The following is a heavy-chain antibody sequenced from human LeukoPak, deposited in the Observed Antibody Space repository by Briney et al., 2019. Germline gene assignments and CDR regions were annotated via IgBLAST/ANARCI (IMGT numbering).Heavy chain of an antibody. CDR3: ARSGWPYYFDY. D-gene: IGHD6-25*01. CDR2: LHSDGTST. J-gene: IGHJ4*02. CDR1: GFTLSNYW. Sequence: GGSLRLSCAASGFTLSNYWMHWVRQAPGKGLLWVSRLHSDGTSTSYADSVRGRFTISRDNARNTLYLQMNTLRAEDTAVYYCARSGWPYYFDYWGQGTLVTVSS. V-gene: IGHV3-74*01.